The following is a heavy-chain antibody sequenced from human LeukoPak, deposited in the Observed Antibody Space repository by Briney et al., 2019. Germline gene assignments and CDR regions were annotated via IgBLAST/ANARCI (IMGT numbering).Heavy chain of an antibody. V-gene: IGHV3-30*02. Sequence: GGSLRLSCAASGFTFSSYDMTWVRQAPGKGLEWVAFIRYDGNNKYYADSVMGRFTISRDNSKHTLYLQMNSLRAEDTAVYYCAKGRWYLDLWGRGTLVNVSS. CDR2: IRYDGNNK. J-gene: IGHJ2*01. CDR1: GFTFSSYD. CDR3: AKGRWYLDL.